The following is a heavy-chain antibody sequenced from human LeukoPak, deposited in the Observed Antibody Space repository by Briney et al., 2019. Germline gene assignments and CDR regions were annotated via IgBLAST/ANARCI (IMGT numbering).Heavy chain of an antibody. V-gene: IGHV4-59*01. CDR3: ARGSSWYRPFGTS. D-gene: IGHD6-13*01. J-gene: IGHJ4*02. CDR1: GGSISSYY. Sequence: SETLSLTCTVSGGSISSYYWGWIRQPPGKGLEWIGYIYYSGSTNYNPSLKSRVTISVDTSKNQFSLKLSSVTAADTAVYYCARGSSWYRPFGTSWGQGTLVTVSS. CDR2: IYYSGST.